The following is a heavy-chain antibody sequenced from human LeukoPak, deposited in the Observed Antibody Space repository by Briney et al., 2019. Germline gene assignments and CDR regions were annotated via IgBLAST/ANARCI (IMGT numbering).Heavy chain of an antibody. Sequence: GGSLRLSCAASGFTFSTYSMNWVRQAPGKGLEWVSSISSSSYIYYADSLKGRFTISRDNAKNSLYLQMNSLRAEDTAVYYCAKDGDSSGWYYFDYWGQGTLVTVSS. CDR2: ISSSSYI. CDR1: GFTFSTYS. V-gene: IGHV3-21*01. CDR3: AKDGDSSGWYYFDY. D-gene: IGHD6-19*01. J-gene: IGHJ4*02.